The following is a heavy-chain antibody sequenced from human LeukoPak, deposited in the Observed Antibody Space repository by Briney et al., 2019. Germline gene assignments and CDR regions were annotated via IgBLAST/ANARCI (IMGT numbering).Heavy chain of an antibody. D-gene: IGHD3-3*01. CDR2: IKQDGSEK. Sequence: GGSLRLSCAASGFTFSSYWMSWVRQAQGKGLEWVANIKQDGSEKYYVDSVKGRFTISRDNAKNSLYLQMNSLRAEDTAVYYCARAGGGVVISYWGQGTLVTVSS. V-gene: IGHV3-7*05. CDR3: ARAGGGVVISY. J-gene: IGHJ4*02. CDR1: GFTFSSYW.